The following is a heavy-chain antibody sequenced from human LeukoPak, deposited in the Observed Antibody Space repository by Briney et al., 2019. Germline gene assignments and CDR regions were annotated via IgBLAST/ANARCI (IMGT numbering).Heavy chain of an antibody. V-gene: IGHV3-21*01. Sequence: GGSLRLSCAASGFTFSSYAMSWVRQAPGKGLEWVSSITSSSKYIYYADSVKGRFTISRDNAKNSLYLQMNSLRAEDTAVYYCARERGYCSNGECDTEDYYYYYMDVWGKGTTVTVSS. CDR3: ARERGYCSNGECDTEDYYYYYMDV. CDR1: GFTFSSYA. J-gene: IGHJ6*03. CDR2: ITSSSKYI. D-gene: IGHD2-8*01.